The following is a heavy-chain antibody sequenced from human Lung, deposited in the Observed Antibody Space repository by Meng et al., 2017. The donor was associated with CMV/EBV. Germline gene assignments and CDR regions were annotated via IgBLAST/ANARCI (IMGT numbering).Heavy chain of an antibody. CDR2: ISTGGSAI. CDR3: ARDRGHTSYFYFYGMDV. Sequence: GGSLRLXFPPSGFIFSDYYMSWIRQAPGKGLEWVSYISTGGSAIFYADSVEGRFTISRDNAKNSLYLQMNSLRAEDTAVYYCARDRGHTSYFYFYGMDVWGQGTTVTVSS. D-gene: IGHD2-21*01. J-gene: IGHJ6*02. CDR1: GFIFSDYY. V-gene: IGHV3-11*01.